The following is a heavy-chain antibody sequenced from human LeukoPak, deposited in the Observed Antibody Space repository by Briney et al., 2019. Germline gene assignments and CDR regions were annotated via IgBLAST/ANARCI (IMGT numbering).Heavy chain of an antibody. CDR2: ISWNSGSI. CDR1: GFTFDDYA. J-gene: IGHJ3*02. CDR3: AKTAAGYYYDSSGYLTLGDAFDI. D-gene: IGHD3-22*01. Sequence: GGSLRLSCAASGFTFDDYAMHWVRQAPGKGLEWVSGISWNSGSIGYADSVKGRFTISRDNAKNSLYLQMNSLRAEDTALYYCAKTAAGYYYDSSGYLTLGDAFDIWGQGTMATVSS. V-gene: IGHV3-9*01.